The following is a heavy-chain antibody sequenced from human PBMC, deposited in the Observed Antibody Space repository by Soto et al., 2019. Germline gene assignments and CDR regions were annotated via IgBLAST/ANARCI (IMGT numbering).Heavy chain of an antibody. V-gene: IGHV4-31*03. CDR2: IYYSGST. D-gene: IGHD3-10*01. CDR3: ARLAGGSGSSSWFDP. J-gene: IGHJ5*02. Sequence: QVQLQESGPGLVKPSQTLSLTCTVSGGSISSGGYYWSWIRQHPGKGLDWIGYIYYSGSTYYNPSPKSRITISVNTSKNQFSLNLSSVTAADTAVYYCARLAGGSGSSSWFDPWGQGTLVSVSS. CDR1: GGSISSGGYY.